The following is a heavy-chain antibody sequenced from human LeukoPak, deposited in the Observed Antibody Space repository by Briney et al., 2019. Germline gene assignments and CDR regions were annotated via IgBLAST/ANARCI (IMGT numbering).Heavy chain of an antibody. CDR3: ASHSGSYSDFDY. CDR2: IYTSGST. D-gene: IGHD1-26*01. V-gene: IGHV4-61*02. CDR1: GGSISSGSYY. J-gene: IGHJ4*02. Sequence: SETLSLTCTVSGGSISSGSYYCSWIRQPAGRGLEWIGRIYTSGSTNYNPSLKSRVTMSVDTSKNQFSLKLSSVTAADTAVYYCASHSGSYSDFDYWGQGTLVTVSS.